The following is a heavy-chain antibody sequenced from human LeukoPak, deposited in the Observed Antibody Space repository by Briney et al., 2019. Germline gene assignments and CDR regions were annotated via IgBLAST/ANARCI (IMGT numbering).Heavy chain of an antibody. D-gene: IGHD1-26*01. Sequence: GASVKVSFKASGYTFTGYYMYWVRQAPGQGLEWMGWINPNSGGTNYAQNFQGRVTMTRDTSISTAYMELSRLRSDDTAVYYCARGRMMYSGSYDYWGQGTLVTVSS. J-gene: IGHJ4*02. CDR2: INPNSGGT. CDR3: ARGRMMYSGSYDY. CDR1: GYTFTGYY. V-gene: IGHV1-2*02.